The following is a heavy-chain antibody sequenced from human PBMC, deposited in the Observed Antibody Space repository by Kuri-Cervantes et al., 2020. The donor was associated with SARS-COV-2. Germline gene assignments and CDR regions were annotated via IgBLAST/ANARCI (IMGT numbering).Heavy chain of an antibody. V-gene: IGHV4-39*07. CDR3: ASQGDYSPDVNPAHYAFDI. CDR1: GGSISSSSYY. J-gene: IGHJ3*02. CDR2: IYYSGST. Sequence: SETLSLTCTVSGGSISSSSYYWGWIRQPPGKGLERIGSIYYSGSTNYNPSLKSRVTISVDTSKNQFSLKLSSVTAADTAVYYCASQGDYSPDVNPAHYAFDIWGQGTMVTVSS. D-gene: IGHD4-11*01.